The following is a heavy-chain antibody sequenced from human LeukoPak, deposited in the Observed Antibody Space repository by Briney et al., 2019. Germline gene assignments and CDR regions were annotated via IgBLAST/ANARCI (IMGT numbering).Heavy chain of an antibody. Sequence: GGSLRLSCEASGFTFSNYDMHWVRQAPGKGLEWVALISSDGTRKYYADSVKGRFTISRDNSKNTLYLQMNSLRAEDTAVYYCARDPYSGSYYIAFDIWGQGTMVTVSS. J-gene: IGHJ3*02. CDR3: ARDPYSGSYYIAFDI. V-gene: IGHV3-30*03. CDR2: ISSDGTRK. CDR1: GFTFSNYD. D-gene: IGHD1-26*01.